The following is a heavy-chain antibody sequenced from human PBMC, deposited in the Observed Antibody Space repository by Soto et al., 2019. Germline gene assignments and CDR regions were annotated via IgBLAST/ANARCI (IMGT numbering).Heavy chain of an antibody. CDR3: ARHNTLPAAICWFDP. D-gene: IGHD2-2*01. J-gene: IGHJ5*02. Sequence: SETLSLTCTVSGGSISSSSYYWGWIRQPPGKGLEWIGSIYYSGSTYYNPSLKSRVTISVDTSKNQFSLKLSSVTAADTAVYYCARHNTLPAAICWFDPWGQGTLVTVSS. CDR1: GGSISSSSYY. CDR2: IYYSGST. V-gene: IGHV4-39*01.